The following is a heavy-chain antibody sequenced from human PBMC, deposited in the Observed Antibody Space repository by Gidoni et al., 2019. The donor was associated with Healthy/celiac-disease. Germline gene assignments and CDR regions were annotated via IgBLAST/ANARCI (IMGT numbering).Heavy chain of an antibody. V-gene: IGHV3-9*01. CDR1: GFNFDDYA. CDR3: ARSIAATYYYYGMDV. Sequence: EVQLVESGGGLVQPGRSLRLSCAASGFNFDDYAMHWVRQAPGKGLEWVSGSSWNRGSIGYADSVKGRFTISRDNAKNSLYLQMNSLRAEDTALYYCARSIAATYYYYGMDVWGQGTTVTVSS. CDR2: SSWNRGSI. J-gene: IGHJ6*02. D-gene: IGHD6-6*01.